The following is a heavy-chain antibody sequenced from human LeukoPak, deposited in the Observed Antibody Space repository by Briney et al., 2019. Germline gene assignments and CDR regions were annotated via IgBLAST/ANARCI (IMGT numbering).Heavy chain of an antibody. CDR1: GFIFSSYG. V-gene: IGHV3-33*01. CDR2: IWYNGSKK. J-gene: IGHJ4*02. CDR3: ARDKFRFDN. D-gene: IGHD3-10*01. Sequence: GRSLSLSRAASGFIFSSYGMHCVCQAPGKGLEWVAVIWYNGSKKYYADSVKGRFTISRDNSKNTLYLQMNSLRAEDTAVYYCARDKFRFDNWGQGTLVTVSS.